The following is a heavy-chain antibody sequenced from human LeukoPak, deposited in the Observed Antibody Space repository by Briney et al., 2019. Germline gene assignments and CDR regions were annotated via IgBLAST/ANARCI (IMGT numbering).Heavy chain of an antibody. CDR2: IYYSGST. CDR3: AREGRAYYYDSSGYPDAFDI. D-gene: IGHD3-22*01. Sequence: PSETLSLTCTVSGGSISSYYWSWIRQPPGKGLEWIGYIYYSGSTNYNPSLKSRVTISVDTSKDQFSLKLSSVTAADTAVYYCAREGRAYYYDSSGYPDAFDIWGQGTMVTVSS. J-gene: IGHJ3*02. V-gene: IGHV4-59*01. CDR1: GGSISSYY.